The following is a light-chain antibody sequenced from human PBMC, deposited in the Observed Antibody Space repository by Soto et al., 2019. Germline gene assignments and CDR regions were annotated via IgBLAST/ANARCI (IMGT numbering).Light chain of an antibody. V-gene: IGLV2-14*01. CDR1: SSDVGGSNY. J-gene: IGLJ1*01. CDR3: SSYTSSSTRV. CDR2: EVN. Sequence: HSALTQPASVSGSPGQSITISCTGTSSDVGGSNYVSWYQQHPGKAPKLMIYEVNHRPSGISTRFSGSKSGNTASLTISGLQAEDEADYYCSSYTSSSTRVFGTGTKLTVL.